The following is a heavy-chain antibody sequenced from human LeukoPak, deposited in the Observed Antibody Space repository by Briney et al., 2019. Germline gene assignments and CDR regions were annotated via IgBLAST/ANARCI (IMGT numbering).Heavy chain of an antibody. Sequence: GGSLRLSCAASGFTFSSYWMGWVRQAPGKGLEWVANIKQDGSEKYYVDSVKGRFTISRDNAKNSLYLQMNSLRAEDTAVYYCARERSSSSSFFDYWGQGILVTVSS. CDR3: ARERSSSSSFFDY. CDR1: GFTFSSYW. CDR2: IKQDGSEK. D-gene: IGHD6-6*01. J-gene: IGHJ4*02. V-gene: IGHV3-7*01.